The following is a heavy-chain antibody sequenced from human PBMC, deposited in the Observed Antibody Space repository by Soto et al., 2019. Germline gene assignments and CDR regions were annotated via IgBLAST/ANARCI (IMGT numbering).Heavy chain of an antibody. CDR2: IYSGGST. J-gene: IGHJ6*02. D-gene: IGHD3-3*02. V-gene: IGHV3-53*04. CDR1: GFTVSSNY. CDR3: ARPFYTGTDYYYYGMDV. Sequence: GGSLRLSCAASGFTVSSNYMSWVRQAPGKGLEWVSVIYSGGSTYYADSVKGRFTISRHNSKNTLYLQMNSLRAEDTAVYYCARPFYTGTDYYYYGMDVWGQGTTVTVSS.